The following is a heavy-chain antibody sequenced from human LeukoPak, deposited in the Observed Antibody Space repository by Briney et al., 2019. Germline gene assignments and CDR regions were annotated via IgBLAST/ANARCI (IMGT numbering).Heavy chain of an antibody. CDR1: GYTFTGYY. Sequence: GASVKVSCKASGYTFTGYYMHWVRQAPGQGLEWMGWINPNSGGTNYAQKFQGRVTMTRDTSISTAYMELSRLRSDDTAVYYCARDIVVVVADDQTNWFDPWGQGTLVTVSS. D-gene: IGHD2-15*01. V-gene: IGHV1-2*02. CDR2: INPNSGGT. J-gene: IGHJ5*02. CDR3: ARDIVVVVADDQTNWFDP.